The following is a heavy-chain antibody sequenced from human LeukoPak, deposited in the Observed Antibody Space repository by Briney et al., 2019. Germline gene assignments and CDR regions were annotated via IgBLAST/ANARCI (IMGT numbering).Heavy chain of an antibody. Sequence: GGSLRLSCAASGFTFSGYAMSWVRQAPGKGLEWVSAISGSGGSTYYADSVKGRFTFSRDNSKDTLFLQMNSLRAEDTAVYYCAKDKGREGDYWGQGTLVTVSS. V-gene: IGHV3-23*01. CDR1: GFTFSGYA. D-gene: IGHD1-26*01. CDR3: AKDKGREGDY. J-gene: IGHJ4*02. CDR2: ISGSGGST.